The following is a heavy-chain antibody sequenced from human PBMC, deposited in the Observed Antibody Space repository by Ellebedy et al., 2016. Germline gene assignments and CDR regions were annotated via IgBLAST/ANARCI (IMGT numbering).Heavy chain of an antibody. V-gene: IGHV3-74*03. J-gene: IGHJ6*02. CDR3: ARGRDYAMDV. Sequence: GGSLRLXXAASGFTFSSYSMNWVRQAPGKGLAWVSRIEGDGSRTTYADSVKGRFTISRDNTKNTLYLQMNSLRAEDTAVYYCARGRDYAMDVWGQGTTVTVSS. CDR1: GFTFSSYS. CDR2: IEGDGSRT.